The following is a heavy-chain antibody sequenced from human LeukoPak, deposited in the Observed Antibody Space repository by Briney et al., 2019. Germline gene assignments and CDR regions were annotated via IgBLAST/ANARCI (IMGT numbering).Heavy chain of an antibody. CDR2: ISLAGQT. CDR3: SRESGPFCPFGY. J-gene: IGHJ4*02. V-gene: IGHV4-4*02. D-gene: IGHD1-26*01. CDR1: GGSISGTNW. Sequence: PSGTLSLTCGVSGGSISGTNWWSWVRQPPGQGLEWIGEISLAGQTNYNPSLNGRVTMSLDKSSNQLSLHLTSVTSADTATYFCSRESGPFCPFGYWGQGTLVIVSS.